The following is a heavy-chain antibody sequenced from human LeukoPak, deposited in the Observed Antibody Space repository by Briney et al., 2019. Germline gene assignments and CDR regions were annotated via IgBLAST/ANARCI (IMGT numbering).Heavy chain of an antibody. D-gene: IGHD1-7*01. V-gene: IGHV1-69*13. J-gene: IGHJ4*02. CDR2: IIPIFGTA. CDR1: GGTFSSYA. CDR3: ARSSRELGGYAPWELMPPFDY. Sequence: GASVKVSCKASGGTFSSYAISWVRQAPGQGLEWMGGIIPIFGTANYAQKFQGRVTITADESTSTAYMELSSLRSEDTAVYYCARSSRELGGYAPWELMPPFDYWGLGTLVTVSS.